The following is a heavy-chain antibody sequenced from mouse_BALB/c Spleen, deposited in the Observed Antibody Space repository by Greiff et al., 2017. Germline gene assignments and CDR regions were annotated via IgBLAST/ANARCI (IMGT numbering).Heavy chain of an antibody. D-gene: IGHD2-2*01. CDR2: ISYSGST. Sequence: EVKLMESGPGLVKPSQSLSLTCTVTGYSITSDYAWNWIRQFPGNKLGWMGYISYSGSTSYNPTLKSRISITRDTSKNQFFLQLNSVTTEDTATYYCARIYYGYAGFAYWGQGTLVTVSA. V-gene: IGHV3-2*02. CDR1: GYSITSDYA. CDR3: ARIYYGYAGFAY. J-gene: IGHJ3*01.